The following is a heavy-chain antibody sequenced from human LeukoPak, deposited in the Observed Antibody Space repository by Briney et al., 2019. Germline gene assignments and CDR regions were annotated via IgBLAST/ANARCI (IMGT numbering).Heavy chain of an antibody. D-gene: IGHD3-22*01. J-gene: IGHJ4*02. CDR1: GFTFDDYA. V-gene: IGHV3-9*01. CDR3: GRSQNYNDRSGYSY. CDR2: ISWNSDTI. Sequence: PGRSLRPSCAVSGFTFDDYAMHWVRLVPGKGLEWVSGISWNSDTIGYGDSVKGRFTISRDNAKKSLYLQMNSLRAEDTAVYYCGRSQNYNDRSGYSYWGQGTLVTVSS.